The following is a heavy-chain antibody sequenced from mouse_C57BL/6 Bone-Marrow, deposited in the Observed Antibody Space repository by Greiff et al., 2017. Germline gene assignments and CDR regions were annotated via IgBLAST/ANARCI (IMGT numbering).Heavy chain of an antibody. CDR2: IDPEIGDT. CDR3: SAFDDNDFDF. CDR1: GFNFKDDY. Sequence: VQLQQSGAELVRPGASVKLSCTTSGFNFKDDYIHWVKQRPEQGLEWIGWIDPEIGDTEYASKFQGKATITSYTSSNTAYLQLSSLTSEDTAVDYCSAFDDNDFDFWGRGTPLTVTS. V-gene: IGHV14-4*01. D-gene: IGHD2-4*01. J-gene: IGHJ2*01.